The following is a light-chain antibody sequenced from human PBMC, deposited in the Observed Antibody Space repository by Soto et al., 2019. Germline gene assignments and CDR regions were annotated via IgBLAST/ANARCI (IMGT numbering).Light chain of an antibody. CDR3: QQYGSSPSIT. CDR1: QSVSSK. J-gene: IGKJ5*01. V-gene: IGKV3-20*01. Sequence: IVLTQSPGTLSLSPGGSATLSCRASQSVSSKLAWYQQKPGQAPRLLIQRASTRATGIPDRFSGSVSGTDFTLTISRLETEDFAVYYCQQYGSSPSITFGQGTRLENK. CDR2: RAS.